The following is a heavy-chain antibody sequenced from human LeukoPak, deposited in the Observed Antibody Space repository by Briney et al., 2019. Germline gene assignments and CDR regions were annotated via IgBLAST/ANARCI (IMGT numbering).Heavy chain of an antibody. Sequence: ASVKVSCKASGYTFTSYGISWVRQAPGQGLEWMGWISAYNGNTNYAQKLQGRVTMTTDTSTSTAYMELRSLRSDDTAVYYCSRSRPYYYDSSGPDYWGQGTLVTVSS. J-gene: IGHJ4*02. CDR3: SRSRPYYYDSSGPDY. V-gene: IGHV1-18*01. CDR1: GYTFTSYG. CDR2: ISAYNGNT. D-gene: IGHD3-22*01.